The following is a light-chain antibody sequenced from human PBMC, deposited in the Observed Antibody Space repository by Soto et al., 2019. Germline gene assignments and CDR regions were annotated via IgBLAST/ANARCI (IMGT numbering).Light chain of an antibody. CDR2: VAS. Sequence: EIVLTQPPGPLSVSPGDRVTLSCRASQTVNNNYLAWYQQKPGQAPRLLIYVASTPATGTPARFSGSGSGTHFTLPVSRLEPEDFAVYYCQQYGGSAPWTFGPGTKVDMK. V-gene: IGKV3-20*01. CDR3: QQYGGSAPWT. CDR1: QTVNNNY. J-gene: IGKJ1*01.